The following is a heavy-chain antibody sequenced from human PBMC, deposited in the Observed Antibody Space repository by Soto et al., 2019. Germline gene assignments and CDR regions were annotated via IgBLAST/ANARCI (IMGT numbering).Heavy chain of an antibody. D-gene: IGHD6-19*01. CDR1: GGSFSGYY. CDR2: INHSGST. J-gene: IGHJ4*02. Sequence: KPSETLSLTCAVYGGSFSGYYWSWIRQPPGKGLEWIGEINHSGSTNYNPSLKSRVTISVDTSKNQFPLKLSSVTAADTAVYYCARGPRYSSGWYGYWGQGTLITVSS. CDR3: ARGPRYSSGWYGY. V-gene: IGHV4-34*01.